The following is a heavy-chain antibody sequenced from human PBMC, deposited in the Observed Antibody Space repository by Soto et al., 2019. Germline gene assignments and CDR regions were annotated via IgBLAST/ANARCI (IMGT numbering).Heavy chain of an antibody. Sequence: QVQLVQSGAEVQKPGASVKVSCKASGYTFTSYNIHWVRQAPGQGLEWVGRINPRGFFTTYAQKFRGRVTMTGDTSTSVVYMELTNLRSEDTAMYYCARAAGRFGELIGFDPWGQGTLVSVSS. CDR1: GYTFTSYN. CDR3: ARAAGRFGELIGFDP. CDR2: INPRGFFT. J-gene: IGHJ5*02. D-gene: IGHD3-10*01. V-gene: IGHV1-46*01.